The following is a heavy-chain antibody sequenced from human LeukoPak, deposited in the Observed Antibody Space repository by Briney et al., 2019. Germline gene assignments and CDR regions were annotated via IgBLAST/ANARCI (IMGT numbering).Heavy chain of an antibody. CDR1: GYTFTTFG. CDR2: ISAYNGDI. Sequence: GASVKVSCKASGYTFTTFGITWVRQAPGQGLECMGWISAYNGDIKYAQNLQDRVTMTTDTSTSTAYMEVRSLRSDDTAVYYCARGETYYYASGSRSGFDIWGQGTVVTVSS. J-gene: IGHJ3*02. CDR3: ARGETYYYASGSRSGFDI. V-gene: IGHV1-18*01. D-gene: IGHD3-10*01.